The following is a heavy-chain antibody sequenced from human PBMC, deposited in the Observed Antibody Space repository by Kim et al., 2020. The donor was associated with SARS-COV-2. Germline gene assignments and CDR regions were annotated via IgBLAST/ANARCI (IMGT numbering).Heavy chain of an antibody. D-gene: IGHD6-13*01. Sequence: GGSLRLSCAASGFTFSSYSMNWVRQAPGKGLEWVSSISSSSSYIYYADSVKGRFTISRDNAKNSLYLQMNSLRAEDTAVYYCARDQEQLVLSYYGMDVWGQGTTVTVS. CDR1: GFTFSSYS. CDR3: ARDQEQLVLSYYGMDV. V-gene: IGHV3-21*04. CDR2: ISSSSSYI. J-gene: IGHJ6*02.